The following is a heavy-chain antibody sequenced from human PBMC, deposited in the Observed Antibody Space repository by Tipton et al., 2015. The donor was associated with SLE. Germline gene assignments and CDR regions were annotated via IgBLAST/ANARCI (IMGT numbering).Heavy chain of an antibody. CDR1: GYSISSDYY. J-gene: IGHJ4*02. Sequence: TLSLTCTVSGYSISSDYYWGWIRQPPGKGLEWIGSIYHSGSTHYNPSLKSRVTISVDTSKNQFSLKLSSVTAADTAVYHCARQPIAAAGTSNYFDYWGQGTLVTVSS. V-gene: IGHV4-38-2*02. D-gene: IGHD6-13*01. CDR2: IYHSGST. CDR3: ARQPIAAAGTSNYFDY.